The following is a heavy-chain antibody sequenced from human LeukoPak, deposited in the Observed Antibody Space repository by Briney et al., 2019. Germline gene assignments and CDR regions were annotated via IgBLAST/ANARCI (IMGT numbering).Heavy chain of an antibody. CDR3: TKKRTTSVTDWFDP. Sequence: PGGSLRLSCTASGFTFSSYAMTWVRQAPGKGLECVSVISGIGTTTYYADSVKGRFTISRDNSKNTLFLQMNSLRVVDTATYYCTKKRTTSVTDWFDPWGQGTLVTVSS. D-gene: IGHD4-17*01. CDR1: GFTFSSYA. J-gene: IGHJ5*02. CDR2: ISGIGTTT. V-gene: IGHV3-23*01.